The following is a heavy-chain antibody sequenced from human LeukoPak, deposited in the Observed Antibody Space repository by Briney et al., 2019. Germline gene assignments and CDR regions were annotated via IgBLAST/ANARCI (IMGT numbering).Heavy chain of an antibody. D-gene: IGHD4-17*01. J-gene: IGHJ4*02. CDR3: ARGTMTTVTYYFDY. CDR2: IKHSGST. V-gene: IGHV4-34*01. Sequence: SETLSHTCAVHGGSFTGYCWSWIRHPPGKGLERIGEIKHSGSTNYNPSLKRRVTISVDTSKNQFSLKLSSVTAADTAVYYCARGTMTTVTYYFDYWGQGTLVTVSS. CDR1: GGSFTGYC.